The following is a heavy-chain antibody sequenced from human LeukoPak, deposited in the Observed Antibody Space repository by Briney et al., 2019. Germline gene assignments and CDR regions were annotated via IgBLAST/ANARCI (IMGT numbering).Heavy chain of an antibody. CDR3: ARDLNSLYYYDSSGYYYPFDY. V-gene: IGHV4-39*02. J-gene: IGHJ4*02. D-gene: IGHD3-22*01. CDR2: IYYSGST. Sequence: PSETLSLTCTVSGGSISSSSYYWGWIRQPPGKGLEWIGSIYYSGSTYYNPSLKSRVTISVDTSKNQFSLKLSSVTAADTAVYYCARDLNSLYYYDSSGYYYPFDYWDQGTLVTVSS. CDR1: GGSISSSSYY.